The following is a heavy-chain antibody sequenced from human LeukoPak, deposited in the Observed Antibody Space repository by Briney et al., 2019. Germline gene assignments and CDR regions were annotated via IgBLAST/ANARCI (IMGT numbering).Heavy chain of an antibody. Sequence: ASVKVSCKASGYTFASYYMHWVRQAPGQGLEWMGIINPSGGSASYAQKFQGRVTMTRDTSTSTVYMELSSLRSEDTAVYYCARAVAGHPHFDYWGQGTLVTVSS. CDR3: ARAVAGHPHFDY. CDR1: GYTFASYY. V-gene: IGHV1-46*01. D-gene: IGHD6-19*01. J-gene: IGHJ4*02. CDR2: INPSGGSA.